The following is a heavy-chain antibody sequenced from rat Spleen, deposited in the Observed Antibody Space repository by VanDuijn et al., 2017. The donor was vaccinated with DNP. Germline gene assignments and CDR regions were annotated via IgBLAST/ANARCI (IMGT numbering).Heavy chain of an antibody. J-gene: IGHJ2*01. CDR3: AKDPEYYGFQGYFDY. D-gene: IGHD1-6*01. CDR2: ISNTGDST. V-gene: IGHV5-46*01. CDR1: GFTFSSFP. Sequence: EVQLVESGGGSVQPGRSMKLSCAASGFTFSSFPMAWVRQAPTKGLDWVATISNTGDSTYYRDSVKGRFTISRDNAENTAYLQMNSLRFDDTATYYCAKDPEYYGFQGYFDYWGQGVMVTVSS.